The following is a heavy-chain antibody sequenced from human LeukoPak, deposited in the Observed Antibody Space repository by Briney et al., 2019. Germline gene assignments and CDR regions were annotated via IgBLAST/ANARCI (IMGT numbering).Heavy chain of an antibody. Sequence: GGSLRLFCSASGFTFSDYYMSWLRQAPGKGLEGVSYISSSGSTIYYADSVKGRFTISRDNAKNSLYLQMNSLRAEDTAVYYCARDVRWGGGSDYWGEGALVTVSS. D-gene: IGHD3-10*01. CDR3: ARDVRWGGGSDY. CDR1: GFTFSDYY. J-gene: IGHJ4*02. CDR2: ISSSGSTI. V-gene: IGHV3-11*04.